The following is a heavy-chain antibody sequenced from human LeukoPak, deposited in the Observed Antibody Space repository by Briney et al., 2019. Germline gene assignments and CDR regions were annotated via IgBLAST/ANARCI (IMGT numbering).Heavy chain of an antibody. Sequence: SETLSLTCTVSGGSISSSSYYWGWIRQPPGKGLEWIGSIYYSGSTYYKPSLKSRVTISVDTSKNQFSLKLSSVTAADTAVYYCALSGYYSNTVDYWGQGTLVTVSS. CDR1: GGSISSSSYY. CDR2: IYYSGST. J-gene: IGHJ4*02. V-gene: IGHV4-39*07. CDR3: ALSGYYSNTVDY. D-gene: IGHD3-22*01.